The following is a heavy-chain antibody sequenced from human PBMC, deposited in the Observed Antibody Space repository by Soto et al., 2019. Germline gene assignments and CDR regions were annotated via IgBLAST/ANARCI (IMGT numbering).Heavy chain of an antibody. CDR3: ARSGQWLVDDS. J-gene: IGHJ5*01. CDR2: IDPSDSYT. D-gene: IGHD6-19*01. Sequence: GESLKISCKGSGYSFTSYWISWVRQMPGKGLEWMGRIDPSDSYTNYSPSFQGHVTIAADKSVSTAYLQWNSLKASDTAMYYCARSGQWLVDDSWGQGTLVTVSS. V-gene: IGHV5-10-1*01. CDR1: GYSFTSYW.